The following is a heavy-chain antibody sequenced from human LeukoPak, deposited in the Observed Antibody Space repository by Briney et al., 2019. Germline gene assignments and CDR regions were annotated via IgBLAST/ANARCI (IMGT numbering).Heavy chain of an antibody. J-gene: IGHJ4*02. Sequence: GGSLRLSCAASGFTFSDYYMSWIRQAPGKGLEWVSYISSSGSTIYSADSVKGRFTISRDNAKNSLYLQMNSLRAEDTAVYYCARDSYPVHDYGDYPDYWGQGTLVTVSS. CDR1: GFTFSDYY. V-gene: IGHV3-11*01. D-gene: IGHD4-17*01. CDR3: ARDSYPVHDYGDYPDY. CDR2: ISSSGSTI.